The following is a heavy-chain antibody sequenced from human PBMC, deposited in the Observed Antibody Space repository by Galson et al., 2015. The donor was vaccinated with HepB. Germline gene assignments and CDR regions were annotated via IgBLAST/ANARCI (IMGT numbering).Heavy chain of an antibody. V-gene: IGHV1-3*01. Sequence: SVKVSCKASGYTFNHYPIHWVRRAPGQSLEWMGWINAASGDTEYSQTFQDRIIITRDTSANTAFMELSSLRSEDTAVYYCARDYSGYDQLYFFDSWGQGTLVSVSS. CDR2: INAASGDT. J-gene: IGHJ4*02. CDR1: GYTFNHYP. D-gene: IGHD5-12*01. CDR3: ARDYSGYDQLYFFDS.